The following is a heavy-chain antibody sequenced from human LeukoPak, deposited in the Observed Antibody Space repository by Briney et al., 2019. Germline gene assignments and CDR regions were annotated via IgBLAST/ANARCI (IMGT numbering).Heavy chain of an antibody. J-gene: IGHJ4*02. V-gene: IGHV1-2*02. D-gene: IGHD4-17*01. CDR1: GYTFTGYY. CDR3: ARVHDYGDLRYLDY. Sequence: GASVKVSCTASGYTFTGYYMHWVRQAPGQGLEWMGWINPNSGGTNYAQKFQGRVTMTSDTSTSTVYMELSSLRSEDTAVYYCARVHDYGDLRYLDYWGQGTLVTVSS. CDR2: INPNSGGT.